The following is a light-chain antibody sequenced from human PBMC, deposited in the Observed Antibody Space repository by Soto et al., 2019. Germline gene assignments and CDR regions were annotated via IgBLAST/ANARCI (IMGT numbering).Light chain of an antibody. V-gene: IGKV1-5*01. CDR3: QQYNSYSPSWT. CDR1: QSISSW. CDR2: DAS. J-gene: IGKJ1*01. Sequence: DIQMTQSPSTLSASVGDRVTITCRASQSISSWLAWYQQKPGKAPKLLIYDASSLESGVPSRFSGSGSGTECTFTISSLQPDDFCSYYCQQYNSYSPSWTFGKGTKVEIK.